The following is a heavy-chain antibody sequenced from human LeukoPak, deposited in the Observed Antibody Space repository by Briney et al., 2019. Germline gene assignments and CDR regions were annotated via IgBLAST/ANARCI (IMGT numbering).Heavy chain of an antibody. CDR1: GYTFTSYG. J-gene: IGHJ2*01. CDR2: ISAYNGNT. V-gene: IGHV1-18*01. CDR3: ARDRTYYDYVWGSSYWYFDL. D-gene: IGHD3-16*01. Sequence: GASVKVSCKASGYTFTSYGISWVRQAPGQGLEWMGWISAYNGNTNYAQKLQGRVTMTTDTSTSTAYMELRSLRSDDTAVYYCARDRTYYDYVWGSSYWYFDLWGRGTLVTDSS.